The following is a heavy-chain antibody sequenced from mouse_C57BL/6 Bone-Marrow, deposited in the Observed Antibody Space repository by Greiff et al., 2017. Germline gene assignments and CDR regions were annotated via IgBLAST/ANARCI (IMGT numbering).Heavy chain of an antibody. CDR3: ERESFYYCSFDY. V-gene: IGHV7-1*01. J-gene: IGHJ2*01. D-gene: IGHD1-1*01. Sequence: EVQLVESGGGLVQSGRSLRLSCATSGFTFSDFYMEWVRQAPGQGLEWIAASRNKANDYTTEYSASVKGRFIASRDTSQSSLYLQMNALRAEYTDSAVCERESFYYCSFDYWGQGTTLTVSS. CDR1: GFTFSDFY. CDR2: SRNKANDYTT.